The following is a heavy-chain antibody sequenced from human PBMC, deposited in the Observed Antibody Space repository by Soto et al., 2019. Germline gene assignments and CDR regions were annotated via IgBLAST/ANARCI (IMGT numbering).Heavy chain of an antibody. J-gene: IGHJ6*01. D-gene: IGHD2-21*01. CDR2: IHQSGYI. Sequence: SETLSLTCGGHGGSFSDNYCTWIRQIPWKGLEWLGDIHQSGYINYNPSLKSRVTLSVDTSKRQVSLTVTSVTAADTGVYYCARGPRLSVVVAYCEFWGPGNPVTLSP. CDR3: ARGPRLSVVVAYCEF. CDR1: GGSFSDNY. V-gene: IGHV4-34*01.